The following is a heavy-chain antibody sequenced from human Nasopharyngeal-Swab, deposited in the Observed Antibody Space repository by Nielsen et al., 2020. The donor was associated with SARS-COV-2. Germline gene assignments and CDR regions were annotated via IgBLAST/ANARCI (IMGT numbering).Heavy chain of an antibody. Sequence: GESLKIPCAASGLTFSTYAMTWVRPAPGKGLEWPSTMSGSGSGTYYSDSVKGRFTISRDNSKSTLYLQMDSLRAEDTAIYYCANARIGYSGYDFPLGWFDPWGQGTLVSVSS. D-gene: IGHD5-12*01. J-gene: IGHJ5*02. CDR3: ANARIGYSGYDFPLGWFDP. CDR1: GLTFSTYA. V-gene: IGHV3-23*01. CDR2: MSGSGSGT.